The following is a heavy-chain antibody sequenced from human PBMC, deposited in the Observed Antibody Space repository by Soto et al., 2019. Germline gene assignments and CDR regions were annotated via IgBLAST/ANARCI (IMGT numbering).Heavy chain of an antibody. V-gene: IGHV1-69*13. CDR1: GGTXSSYA. CDR3: ARGPLTDSSGYYYYFDY. Sequence: ASVKVSCKASGGTXSSYAISWVRQAPGQGLEWMGGIIPIFGTANYVQKFQGRVTITADESTSTAYMELSSLRSEDTAVYYCARGPLTDSSGYYYYFDYWGQGTLVTVSS. D-gene: IGHD3-22*01. J-gene: IGHJ4*02. CDR2: IIPIFGTA.